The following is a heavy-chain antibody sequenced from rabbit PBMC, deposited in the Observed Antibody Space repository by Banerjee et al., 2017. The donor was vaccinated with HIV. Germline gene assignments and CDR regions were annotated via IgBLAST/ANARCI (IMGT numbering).Heavy chain of an antibody. CDR1: GFDLSDYYY. J-gene: IGHJ6*01. D-gene: IGHD8-1*01. V-gene: IGHV1S43*01. CDR3: ARGSSYYSYYYVMDL. CDR2: IYTNGGST. Sequence: QEQLEESGGDLVQPGGSLTLTCKASGFDLSDYYYMCWVRQAPGKGLELIACIYTNGGSTWYASCVNGRFTISRSTSLNTVNLKMTSLTAADTATYFCARGSSYYSYYYVMDLWGPGTLVTVS.